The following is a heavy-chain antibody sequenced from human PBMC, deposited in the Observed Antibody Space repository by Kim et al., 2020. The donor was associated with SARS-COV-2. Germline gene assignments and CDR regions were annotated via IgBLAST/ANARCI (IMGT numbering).Heavy chain of an antibody. V-gene: IGHV4-30-4*01. J-gene: IGHJ3*02. CDR2: IYSSGRT. CDR1: GGSISSGDYY. CDR3: ARAIPIAYSGSYFRAFDI. Sequence: SETLSLTCTVSGGSISSGDYYWGWIRQPPGKGLEWLGYIYSSGRTHYNPSLRSRVTISVDTSKNQFSLKLNSVTAADTAVYYCARAIPIAYSGSYFRAFDIWGQGAMVTVSS. D-gene: IGHD1-26*01.